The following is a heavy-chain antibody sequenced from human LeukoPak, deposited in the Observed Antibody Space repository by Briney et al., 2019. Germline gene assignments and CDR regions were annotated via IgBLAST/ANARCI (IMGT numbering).Heavy chain of an antibody. V-gene: IGHV1-18*01. D-gene: IGHD5-18*01. CDR1: GYTFTSYG. CDR3: ARAVLWGDTAMGLFDY. CDR2: ISAYNGNT. J-gene: IGHJ4*02. Sequence: ASVKVSCKASGYTFTSYGIIWVRQAPGQGLEWMGWISAYNGNTNYAQKLQGRVTMTTDTSTSTAYMELRSLRSDDTAVYYCARAVLWGDTAMGLFDYWGQGTLVTVSS.